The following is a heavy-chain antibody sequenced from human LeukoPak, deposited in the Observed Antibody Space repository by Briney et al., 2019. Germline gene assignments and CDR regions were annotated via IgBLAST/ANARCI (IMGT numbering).Heavy chain of an antibody. Sequence: SETLSLTCAVYGGSFSGYYWSWIRQPPGKGLEWIGEINHSGSTNYNPSLKSRVTISVDTSKNQFSLKLSSVTAADTAVYYCARGLPYYDILTGYKPYFDYWGQGTLVTVSS. CDR1: GGSFSGYY. CDR3: ARGLPYYDILTGYKPYFDY. J-gene: IGHJ4*02. D-gene: IGHD3-9*01. V-gene: IGHV4-34*01. CDR2: INHSGST.